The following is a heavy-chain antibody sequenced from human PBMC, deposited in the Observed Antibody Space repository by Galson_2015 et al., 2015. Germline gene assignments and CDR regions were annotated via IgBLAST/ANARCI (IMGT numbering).Heavy chain of an antibody. CDR3: ARGGRLCNTTSCSGFDY. J-gene: IGHJ4*02. V-gene: IGHV3-33*01. CDR1: GFTFSNYA. D-gene: IGHD2-2*01. CDR2: IWFDGGNK. Sequence: SLRLSCAASGFTFSNYAMHWVRQAPGKGLEWVALIWFDGGNKYYADSVKGRFTISRDNSRNTLYLQMNSLRAEDTAVYYCARGGRLCNTTSCSGFDYGGQGTLVTVSS.